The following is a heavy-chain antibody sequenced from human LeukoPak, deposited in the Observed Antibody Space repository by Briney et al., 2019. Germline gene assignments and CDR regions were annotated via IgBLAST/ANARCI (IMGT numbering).Heavy chain of an antibody. CDR1: GGSISSYY. D-gene: IGHD2-15*01. CDR3: ARDRDGNFDY. J-gene: IGHJ4*02. V-gene: IGHV4-59*12. CDR2: IYYSGST. Sequence: SETLSLTCTVSGGSISSYYWSWIRQPPGKGLEWIGYIYYSGSTNYNPSLKSRVTISVDTSKNQFSLKLSSVTAADTAVYYCARDRDGNFDYWGQGTLVTVSS.